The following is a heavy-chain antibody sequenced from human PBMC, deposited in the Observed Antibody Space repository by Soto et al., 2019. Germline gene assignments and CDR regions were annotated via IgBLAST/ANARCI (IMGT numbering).Heavy chain of an antibody. J-gene: IGHJ4*02. D-gene: IGHD1-1*01. Sequence: QVQLVQSGAEVKKPGASVKVTCKVSGHTLSELSMHWVRQAPGKGLEWMGGFDPEDGETISAQEFQGRVPMTEDTSTDSTYMELSSLRSEDTAVYYCAAGGTRWLHSPFDYWGQGNLVTISS. V-gene: IGHV1-24*01. CDR1: GHTLSELS. CDR2: FDPEDGET. CDR3: AAGGTRWLHSPFDY.